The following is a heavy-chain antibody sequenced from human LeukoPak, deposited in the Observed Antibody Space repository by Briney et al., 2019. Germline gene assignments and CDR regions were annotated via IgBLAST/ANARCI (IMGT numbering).Heavy chain of an antibody. CDR2: IKQDGSEK. Sequence: GGSLRLSCVASGFTFSNYWMSWVRQAPGKGLEWVANIKQDGSEKYYVDSVKGRFTISRDNAKNSLYLQMNSLRAEDTAVYYCARDRGSGWYPFDYWGQGTLVTVSS. CDR1: GFTFSNYW. CDR3: ARDRGSGWYPFDY. J-gene: IGHJ4*02. V-gene: IGHV3-7*01. D-gene: IGHD6-19*01.